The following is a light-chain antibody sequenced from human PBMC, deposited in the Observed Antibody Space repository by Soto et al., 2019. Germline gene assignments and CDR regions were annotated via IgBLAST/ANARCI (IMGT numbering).Light chain of an antibody. CDR3: QTWDTGIRV. CDR1: SGHNNYA. Sequence: QPVLTQSPSASASLGASVKLTCSLNSGHNNYAIAWHQQQPEKGPRYLMKLNSDGSHTKGDGIPDRFSGSSSGAERYLTISSLQSEDEADYYCQTWDTGIRVFGGGTKLTVL. J-gene: IGLJ3*02. V-gene: IGLV4-69*01. CDR2: LNSDGSH.